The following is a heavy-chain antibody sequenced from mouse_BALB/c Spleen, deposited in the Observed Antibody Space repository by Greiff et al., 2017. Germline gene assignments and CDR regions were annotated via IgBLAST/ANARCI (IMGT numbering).Heavy chain of an antibody. CDR3: ARFPPATAFAY. CDR1: GFTFSSYT. Sequence: EVQLVESGGGLVQPGGSLKLSCAASGFTFSSYTMSWVRQTPDKRLEWVATISSGGGNTYYPDSVKGRFTISRDNAKNNLYLQLSSLRSEDTALYYCARFPPATAFAYWGQGTLVTVSA. V-gene: IGHV5-9*03. CDR2: ISSGGGNT. J-gene: IGHJ3*01. D-gene: IGHD1-2*01.